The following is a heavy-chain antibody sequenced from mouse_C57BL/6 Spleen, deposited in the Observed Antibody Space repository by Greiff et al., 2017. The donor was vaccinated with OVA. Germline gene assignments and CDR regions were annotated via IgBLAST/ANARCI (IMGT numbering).Heavy chain of an antibody. V-gene: IGHV2-5*01. CDR3: ANYDGYYVDAMDY. Sequence: QVQLQQSGPGLVQPSQSLSITCTVSGFSLTSYGVHCVRQSPGKGLEWLGVIWRGGSTDYNAAFMSRLSITKDNSKSQVFFKMNSLQADDTAIYYCANYDGYYVDAMDYWGQGTSVTVSS. D-gene: IGHD2-3*01. J-gene: IGHJ4*01. CDR1: GFSLTSYG. CDR2: IWRGGST.